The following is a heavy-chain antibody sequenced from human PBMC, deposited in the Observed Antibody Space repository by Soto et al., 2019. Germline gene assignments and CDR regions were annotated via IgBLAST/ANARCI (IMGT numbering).Heavy chain of an antibody. CDR3: ARGHSTDCSNGVCSFFYNHDMDV. D-gene: IGHD2-8*01. CDR2: INPKSGGT. CDR1: GYSFPDYH. V-gene: IGHV1-2*04. Sequence: GASVKVSFKASGYSFPDYHIHWVRQAPGQGLEWLGRINPKSGGTSTAQKFQGWVTMTRDRSISTVYMELTRLRSDDTAVYFCARGHSTDCSNGVCSFFYNHDMDVWGQGTTVTVSS. J-gene: IGHJ6*02.